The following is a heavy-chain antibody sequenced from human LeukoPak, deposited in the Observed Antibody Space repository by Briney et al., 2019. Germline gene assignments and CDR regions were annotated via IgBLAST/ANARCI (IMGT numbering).Heavy chain of an antibody. CDR2: ISPNSGGT. CDR1: GYTLTIYN. CDR3: ARSNIATRRGGNWFDP. D-gene: IGHD6-6*01. V-gene: IGHV1-2*02. Sequence: ASVKVSCKATGYTLTIYNIYWVWHAPGQGLEWMGWISPNSGGTNYAQNFQGRVTMTRDTSVSTAYMELSSLRSDDTAVYYCARSNIATRRGGNWFDPWGQGTLVTVSS. J-gene: IGHJ5*02.